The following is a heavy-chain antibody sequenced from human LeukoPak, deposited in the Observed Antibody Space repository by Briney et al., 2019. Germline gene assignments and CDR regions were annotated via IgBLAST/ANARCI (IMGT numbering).Heavy chain of an antibody. Sequence: GGSLRLSCAASGFTFSSYAMSWVRQAPGKGLEWVSVIYSGGSTYYADSVKGRFTISRDNSKNTLYLQMNSLRAEDTAEYYCARDRITIFGVHHPNWFDPWGQGTLVTVSA. CDR1: GFTFSSYA. CDR3: ARDRITIFGVHHPNWFDP. CDR2: IYSGGST. V-gene: IGHV3-66*02. J-gene: IGHJ5*02. D-gene: IGHD3-3*01.